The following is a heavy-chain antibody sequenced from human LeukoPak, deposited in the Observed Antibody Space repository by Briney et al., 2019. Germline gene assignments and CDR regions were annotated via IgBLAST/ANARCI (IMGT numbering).Heavy chain of an antibody. CDR2: INPTGGST. CDR3: ARGVVVVAATPYYYYYYYMDV. D-gene: IGHD2-15*01. J-gene: IGHJ6*03. V-gene: IGHV1-46*01. Sequence: ASVKVSCKASGYTFTGYHMHWVRQAPGQGLEWMGLINPTGGSTGYAQKFQGRVTMTRDMSTGTDYMELSSLRSEDTAVYYCARGVVVVAATPYYYYYYYMDVWGKGTTVTVSS. CDR1: GYTFTGYH.